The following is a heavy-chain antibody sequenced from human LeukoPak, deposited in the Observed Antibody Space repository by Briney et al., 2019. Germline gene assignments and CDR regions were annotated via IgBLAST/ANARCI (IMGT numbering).Heavy chain of an antibody. CDR1: GYTFTSYD. D-gene: IGHD3-10*01. V-gene: IGHV1-8*01. CDR2: MNPNNGNT. Sequence: ASVKVSCKASGYTFTSYDINWVRQATGQGLEWLGWMNPNNGNTGYALRFQGRVTLTGDTSISTAYMELNSLTSEDTAVYYCTRNLANTGNFDFWGRGTLVTVSS. CDR3: TRNLANTGNFDF. J-gene: IGHJ2*01.